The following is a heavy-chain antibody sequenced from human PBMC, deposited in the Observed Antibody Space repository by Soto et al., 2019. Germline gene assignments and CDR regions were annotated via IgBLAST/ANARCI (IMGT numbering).Heavy chain of an antibody. CDR2: INHSGST. CDR3: ARELGHYYGSGSYYVYYGMDV. V-gene: IGHV4-34*01. D-gene: IGHD3-10*01. Sequence: SETLSLTCAVYGGSFSGYYWSWIRQPPGKGLEWIGEINHSGSTNYNPSLKSRVTISVDTSKNQFSLKLSSVTAADTAVYYCARELGHYYGSGSYYVYYGMDVWGQGTTVT. CDR1: GGSFSGYY. J-gene: IGHJ6*02.